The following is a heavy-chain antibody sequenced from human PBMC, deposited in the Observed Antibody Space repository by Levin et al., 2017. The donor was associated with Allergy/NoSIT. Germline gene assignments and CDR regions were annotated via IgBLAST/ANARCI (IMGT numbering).Heavy chain of an antibody. CDR3: ARDWNWGYYFDY. CDR2: ISYDSVNK. J-gene: IGHJ4*02. D-gene: IGHD7-27*01. Sequence: PGGSLRLSCAASGFTFSNYAMHWVRQAPGKGLEWVAVISYDSVNKYYADSVKGRFTISRDNSKNTLFLQMNSLRAEDTAVYYCARDWNWGYYFDYWGQGTLVTVSS. CDR1: GFTFSNYA. V-gene: IGHV3-30-3*01.